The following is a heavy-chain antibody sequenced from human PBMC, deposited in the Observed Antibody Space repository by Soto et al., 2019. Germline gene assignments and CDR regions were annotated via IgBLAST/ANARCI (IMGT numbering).Heavy chain of an antibody. D-gene: IGHD1-26*01. Sequence: QVQLVQSGAEVKKPGASVKVSCKASGYTLTDYYIHWVRQAPGQGLEWMGWINPNNGATNYAQKFQGWVTMTRDTSLNTAYMELSRLRSDHTAVYYCARGVSPTGASDYWGQGTLVIVSS. CDR3: ARGVSPTGASDY. CDR1: GYTLTDYY. V-gene: IGHV1-2*04. CDR2: INPNNGAT. J-gene: IGHJ4*02.